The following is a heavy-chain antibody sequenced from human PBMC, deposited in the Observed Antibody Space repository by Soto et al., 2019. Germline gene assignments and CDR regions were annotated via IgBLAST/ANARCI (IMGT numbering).Heavy chain of an antibody. V-gene: IGHV3-23*01. CDR2: IGSDNGDI. CDR1: GFTFGGYA. D-gene: IGHD1-1*01. CDR3: AKYSTTSASRYFDF. J-gene: IGHJ4*02. Sequence: PGGSLRFSCAASGFTFGGYAVAWIRQAPGKGLEWVSVIGSDNGDIQYADSVKGRFTISRDNSKNTLYLQMNSLTAEDTAVYYCAKYSTTSASRYFDFWGQGTLVTVSS.